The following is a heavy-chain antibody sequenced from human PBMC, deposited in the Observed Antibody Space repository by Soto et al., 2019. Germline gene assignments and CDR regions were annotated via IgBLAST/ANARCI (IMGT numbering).Heavy chain of an antibody. D-gene: IGHD3-9*01. CDR1: GYTFTSYF. CDR2: INPGAGSK. Sequence: GASVKVSCKASGYTFTSYFLHWVRQAPGQGLEWMGKINPGAGSKTYAQNLQGRVTITSETSTSTVFMKMSSLRTDKTAVNYFARVTVNNVLAGPFDYWGQGTLVTVSS. J-gene: IGHJ4*02. CDR3: ARVTVNNVLAGPFDY. V-gene: IGHV1-46*03.